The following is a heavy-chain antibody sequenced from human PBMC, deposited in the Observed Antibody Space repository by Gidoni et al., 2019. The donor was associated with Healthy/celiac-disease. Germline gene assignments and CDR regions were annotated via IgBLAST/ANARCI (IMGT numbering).Heavy chain of an antibody. CDR3: ARVIVGATGFSDFDY. CDR1: GFTFSSYA. D-gene: IGHD1-26*01. J-gene: IGHJ4*02. Sequence: QVQLVESGGGVVQPGRSLRRSCSASGFTFSSYAMHWVRQAPGKGLEWVAVISYDGSNKYYADSVKGRFTISRDNSKNTLYLQMNSLRAEDTAVYYCARVIVGATGFSDFDYWGQGTLVTVSS. V-gene: IGHV3-30*04. CDR2: ISYDGSNK.